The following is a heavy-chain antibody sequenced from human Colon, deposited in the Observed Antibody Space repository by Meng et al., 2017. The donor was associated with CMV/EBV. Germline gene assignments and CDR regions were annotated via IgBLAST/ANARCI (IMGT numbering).Heavy chain of an antibody. CDR2: ISAYNGNT. V-gene: IGHV1-18*01. J-gene: IGHJ5*02. CDR3: ARVNHYDFWSGYSEYWFDP. Sequence: ASGKVSCKASGYTFTSYGISWVRQAPGQGLEWMGWISAYNGNTNYAQKLQGRVTMTTDTSTSTAYMELRSLRSDDTAVYYCARVNHYDFWSGYSEYWFDPWGQGTLVTVSS. D-gene: IGHD3-3*01. CDR1: GYTFTSYG.